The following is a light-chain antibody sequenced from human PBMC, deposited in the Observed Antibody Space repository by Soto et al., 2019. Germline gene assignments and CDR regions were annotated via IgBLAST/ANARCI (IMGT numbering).Light chain of an antibody. V-gene: IGLV2-11*01. CDR2: DVT. CDR3: CSYAGSYTLGA. J-gene: IGLJ2*01. Sequence: QSALTQPRSVSGSPGQSVTISCTGTSSDVGGYNYVSWYQQHPGKAPKLMIYDVTERPSGVPDRFSGSKSGNAASLTISGLRAEDEADYYCCSYAGSYTLGAFGGGTKLTVL. CDR1: SSDVGGYNY.